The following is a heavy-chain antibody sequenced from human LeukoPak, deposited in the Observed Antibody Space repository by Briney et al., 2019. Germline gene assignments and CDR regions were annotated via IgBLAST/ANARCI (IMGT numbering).Heavy chain of an antibody. CDR1: GGSIISYF. Sequence: SETLSLTCTVSGGSIISYFWSWIRQPPGKGPEWICYIFDSGTTNYNPSTNYNPSLKSRVTVSLDTSKNHFSLKLSSVTAADTAVYFCARGGVTTIAQYDYWGQGILVTVSS. V-gene: IGHV4-59*01. J-gene: IGHJ4*02. CDR2: IFDSGTTNYNPST. CDR3: ARGGVTTIAQYDY. D-gene: IGHD5-12*01.